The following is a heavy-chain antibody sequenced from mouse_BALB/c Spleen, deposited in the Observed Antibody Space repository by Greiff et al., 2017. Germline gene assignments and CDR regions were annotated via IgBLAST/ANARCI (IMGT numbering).Heavy chain of an antibody. J-gene: IGHJ4*01. D-gene: IGHD2-1*01. CDR3: ARRLYGNYYYYAMDY. Sequence: EVQLQESGPSLVKPSQTLSLTCSVTGDSITSGYWNWIRKFPGNKLEYMGYISYSGSTYYNPSLKSRISITRDTSKNQYYLQLNSVTTEDTATYYCARRLYGNYYYYAMDYWGQGTSVTVSS. CDR2: ISYSGST. CDR1: GDSITSGY. V-gene: IGHV3-8*02.